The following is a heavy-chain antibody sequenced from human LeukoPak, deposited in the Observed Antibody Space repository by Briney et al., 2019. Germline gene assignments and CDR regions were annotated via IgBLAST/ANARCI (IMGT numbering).Heavy chain of an antibody. V-gene: IGHV4-39*01. CDR1: GGSISSSSYY. Sequence: SETLSLPCPVSGGSISSSSYYWGWVRQPPGKGLEGIGSIYYSGGTYYNPSLKSRVTISVDTSKNQFSLKLSSVTAADTAVYYCARRVVVVPAAIDYWGQGTLVTVSS. CDR3: ARRVVVVPAAIDY. J-gene: IGHJ4*02. CDR2: IYYSGGT. D-gene: IGHD2-2*02.